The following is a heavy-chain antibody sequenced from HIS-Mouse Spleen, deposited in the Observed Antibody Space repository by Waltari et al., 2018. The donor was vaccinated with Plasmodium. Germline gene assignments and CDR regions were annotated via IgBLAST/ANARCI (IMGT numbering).Heavy chain of an antibody. V-gene: IGHV4-39*01. CDR1: GGSISSSSYY. CDR3: ARRGGSYYYFDY. Sequence: QLQLQESGPGLVKPSETLSLTCTVSGGSISSSSYYWGWIRQPPGKGLEWIGSFDYSGSTYYNPSLKSRVTISVDTAKNQFSLRLSSVTAADTAVYYCARRGGSYYYFDYWGQGTLVTVSS. D-gene: IGHD1-26*01. CDR2: FDYSGST. J-gene: IGHJ4*02.